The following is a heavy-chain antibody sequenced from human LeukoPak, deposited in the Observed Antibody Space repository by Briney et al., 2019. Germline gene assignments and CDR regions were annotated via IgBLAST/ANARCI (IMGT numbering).Heavy chain of an antibody. CDR2: ISAYNGNT. Sequence: GASVKVSCKASGYTFTSYGISWVRQAPGQGLEWVGWISAYNGNTNYAQKLQGRVTMTTDTSTSTDYMELRSLRSDDTAVYYCARDSDVVTLHDAFDIWGQGTMVTVSS. CDR1: GYTFTSYG. CDR3: ARDSDVVTLHDAFDI. J-gene: IGHJ3*02. V-gene: IGHV1-18*01. D-gene: IGHD3-22*01.